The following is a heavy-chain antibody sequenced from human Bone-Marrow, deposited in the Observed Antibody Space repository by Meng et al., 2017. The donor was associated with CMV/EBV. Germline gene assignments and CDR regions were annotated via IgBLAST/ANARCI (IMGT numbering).Heavy chain of an antibody. CDR3: ASSHYYGSGSYYRGWFDP. D-gene: IGHD3-10*01. CDR1: GGSISSSSYY. J-gene: IGHJ5*02. CDR2: IYYSGST. Sequence: SETLSLTCTVSGGSISSSSYYWGWIRQPPGKGLEWIGSIYYSGSTYYNPSLKSRVTISVDTSKNQFSLKLSSVTAADTAVYYCASSHYYGSGSYYRGWFDPWGQGHRVNGAS. V-gene: IGHV4-39*01.